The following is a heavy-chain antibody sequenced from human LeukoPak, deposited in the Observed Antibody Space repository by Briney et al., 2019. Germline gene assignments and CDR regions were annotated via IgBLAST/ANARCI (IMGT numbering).Heavy chain of an antibody. V-gene: IGHV3-43D*04. Sequence: PGGSLRLSCAASGFTFDDYAMHWVRQAPGKGLEWVSLISWGGGSTYYADSVKGRFTISRDNSKNSLYLHMNGLRAEDTALYYCAKDRSGNSYGHFDYWGQGTLVTVSS. CDR1: GFTFDDYA. CDR2: ISWGGGST. J-gene: IGHJ4*02. CDR3: AKDRSGNSYGHFDY. D-gene: IGHD3-10*01.